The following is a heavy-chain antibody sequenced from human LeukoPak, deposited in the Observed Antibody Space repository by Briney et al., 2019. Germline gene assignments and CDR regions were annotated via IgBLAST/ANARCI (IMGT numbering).Heavy chain of an antibody. CDR2: IYYSGST. J-gene: IGHJ4*02. CDR1: GASISSYH. Sequence: SETLSLTCTVSGASISSYHWSWIRQPPGKGLEWIGYIYYSGSTNYNPSLKSRVTISVDTSKHQFSLKLSSVIAADTAVYYCARSQGGGWFSSHLWGQGTLVPVSS. V-gene: IGHV4-59*01. CDR3: ARSQGGGWFSSHL. D-gene: IGHD6-19*01.